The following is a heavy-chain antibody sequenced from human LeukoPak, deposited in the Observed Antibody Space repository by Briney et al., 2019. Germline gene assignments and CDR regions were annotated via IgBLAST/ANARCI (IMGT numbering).Heavy chain of an antibody. V-gene: IGHV4-38-2*02. D-gene: IGHD1-7*01. CDR2: IYHSGST. CDR3: ARDQDWNLRLREFDY. Sequence: SETLSLTCTVSGYSISSGYYWGWIRQPPGKGLEWIGSIYHSGSTYYNPSLKSRVTISVDTSKNQFSLKLSSVTAADTAVYYCARDQDWNLRLREFDYWGQGTLVTVSS. CDR1: GYSISSGYY. J-gene: IGHJ4*02.